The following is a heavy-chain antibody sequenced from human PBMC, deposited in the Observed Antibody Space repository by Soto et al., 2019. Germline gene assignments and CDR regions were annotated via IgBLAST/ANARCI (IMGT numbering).Heavy chain of an antibody. CDR3: ARAGWGGIVVVPAAIPPDAFDI. CDR1: GFTFSSYW. Sequence: EVQLVESGGGLVQPGGSLRLSCAASGFTFSSYWMSWVRQAPGKGLEWVANIKQDGSEKYYVDSVKGRFTISRDNAKNSLYLQMNSLRAEDTAVYYCARAGWGGIVVVPAAIPPDAFDIWGQGTMVTVSS. J-gene: IGHJ3*02. CDR2: IKQDGSEK. D-gene: IGHD2-2*02. V-gene: IGHV3-7*01.